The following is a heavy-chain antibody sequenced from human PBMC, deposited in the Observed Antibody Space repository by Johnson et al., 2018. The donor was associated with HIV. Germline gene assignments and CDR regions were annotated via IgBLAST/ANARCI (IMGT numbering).Heavy chain of an antibody. Sequence: QVQLVESGGGVVQPGGSLRLSCAASGFTFSSYGMHWVRQAPGKGLEWVAIISFDGSNEYYADSVKGRFTISRDNFKNTLFLQINSLRVEDTAVYYCARAYNYPIWGQGTMLTVSS. D-gene: IGHD1-1*01. V-gene: IGHV3-30*19. CDR1: GFTFSSYG. J-gene: IGHJ3*02. CDR2: ISFDGSNE. CDR3: ARAYNYPI.